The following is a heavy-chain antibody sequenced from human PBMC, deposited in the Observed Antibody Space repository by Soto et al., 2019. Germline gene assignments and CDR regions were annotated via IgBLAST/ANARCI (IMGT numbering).Heavy chain of an antibody. Sequence: QVQLVQSGAEVKKPGSSVKVSCKASGYTFTSYGISWVRQAPGQGLEWMGWISSYNGNTNYAQKLQGRVLMITETSTSKAEKELRSLRSDDTAVDYCARGLSGIRVGDAFDLWGQGTMVTVSS. D-gene: IGHD1-20*01. V-gene: IGHV1-18*04. CDR3: ARGLSGIRVGDAFDL. CDR2: ISSYNGNT. J-gene: IGHJ3*01. CDR1: GYTFTSYG.